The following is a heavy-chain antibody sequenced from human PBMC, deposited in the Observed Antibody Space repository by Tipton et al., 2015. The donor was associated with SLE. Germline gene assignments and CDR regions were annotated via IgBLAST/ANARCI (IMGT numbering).Heavy chain of an antibody. CDR3: ARHFLEVIKVFGVVRHRMNWFDP. CDR2: INHSGNT. V-gene: IGHV4-34*01. J-gene: IGHJ5*02. Sequence: TLSLTCAVYGGSFSGYFWSWIRQPPGKGLEWIGGINHSGNTNYNPSLKSRVTISVDTSKNQFSLRLSSVTAADTAVYYCARHFLEVIKVFGVVRHRMNWFDPWGQGTLVTVSA. D-gene: IGHD3-3*01. CDR1: GGSFSGYF.